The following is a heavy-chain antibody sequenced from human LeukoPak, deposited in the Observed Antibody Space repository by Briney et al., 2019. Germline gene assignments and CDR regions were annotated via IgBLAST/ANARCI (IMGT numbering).Heavy chain of an antibody. CDR3: ARGLIPSRYRRFASGNYYYMDV. D-gene: IGHD1-26*01. CDR1: GGTFSSYT. V-gene: IGHV1-69*06. J-gene: IGHJ6*03. CDR2: IIPNFGTP. Sequence: SVKVSCKASGGTFSSYTISWVRQAPGQGLEWMGGIIPNFGTPNYAQKFQGRVTITADKSTSTAYMELSSLRSEDTAVYYCARGLIPSRYRRFASGNYYYMDVWGKGTTVTISS.